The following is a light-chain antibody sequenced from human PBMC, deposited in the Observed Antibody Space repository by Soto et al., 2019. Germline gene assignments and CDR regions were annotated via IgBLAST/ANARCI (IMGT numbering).Light chain of an antibody. V-gene: IGKV1-8*01. Sequence: AIRMTQSPSSLSASTGDRVTITCRASQCISIYLAWYQQKPGKAPKLLIYAASTLQSGVPSRLSGSGSGTDFTLTISCLQSEDFATYYCQQYYSYPPITCGQGTRLEIK. J-gene: IGKJ5*01. CDR1: QCISIY. CDR3: QQYYSYPPIT. CDR2: AAS.